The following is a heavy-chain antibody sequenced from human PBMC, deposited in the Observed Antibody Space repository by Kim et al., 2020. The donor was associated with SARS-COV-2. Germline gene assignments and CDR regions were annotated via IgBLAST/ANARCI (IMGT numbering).Heavy chain of an antibody. V-gene: IGHV1-2*02. J-gene: IGHJ4*02. CDR1: GYTFTGYY. D-gene: IGHD2-2*02. CDR3: AREGIVVVPAAILCSGTLDY. Sequence: ASVKVSCKASGYTFTGYYMHWVRQAPGQGLEWMGWINPNSGGTNYAQKFQGRVTMTRDTSISTAYMELSRLRSDDTAVYYCAREGIVVVPAAILCSGTLDYWGQGTLVTVSS. CDR2: INPNSGGT.